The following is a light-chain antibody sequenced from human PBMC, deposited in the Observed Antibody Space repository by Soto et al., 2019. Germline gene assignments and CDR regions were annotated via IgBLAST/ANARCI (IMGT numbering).Light chain of an antibody. Sequence: DIQMTQSPSSLSASVGDRVTITCRASQSISNYLAWYQQKPGKVPKLLIYAASTLQSGVPSRFSGSGSGTDFTLTISSLQPEDFATYYCQKYNSASFTFGQGTRVEIK. J-gene: IGKJ5*01. CDR3: QKYNSASFT. CDR2: AAS. V-gene: IGKV1-27*01. CDR1: QSISNY.